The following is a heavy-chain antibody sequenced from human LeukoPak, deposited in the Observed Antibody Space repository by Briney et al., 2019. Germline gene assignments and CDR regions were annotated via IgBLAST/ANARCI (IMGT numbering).Heavy chain of an antibody. V-gene: IGHV3-64D*06. CDR1: GFTFSSYA. CDR3: VKWNFWSGFNWFDP. J-gene: IGHJ5*02. Sequence: QTGGSLRLSCSASGFTFSSYAIHWVRQAPGKGLEYVSAISSNGGSTYYADSVKGRFTISRDNSKNTLYLQMSSLRPEDTAVYYSVKWNFWSGFNWFDPWGQGTLVTVSS. CDR2: ISSNGGST. D-gene: IGHD3-3*01.